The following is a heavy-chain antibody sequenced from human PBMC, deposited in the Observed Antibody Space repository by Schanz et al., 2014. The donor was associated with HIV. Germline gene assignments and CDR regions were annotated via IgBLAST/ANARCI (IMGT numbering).Heavy chain of an antibody. CDR1: GFTFSSYG. J-gene: IGHJ6*02. Sequence: VHLVESGGGVVQPGRSLRLSCAASGFTFSSYGMHWVRQAPGKGLEWVSAISGSGVNTYYADSVKGRFTISRDNSKNTLYLQMNSLRAEDTAVYYCAKCPTMVRGTGMDVWGQGTTVTVSS. CDR3: AKCPTMVRGTGMDV. D-gene: IGHD3-10*01. CDR2: ISGSGVNT. V-gene: IGHV3-23*04.